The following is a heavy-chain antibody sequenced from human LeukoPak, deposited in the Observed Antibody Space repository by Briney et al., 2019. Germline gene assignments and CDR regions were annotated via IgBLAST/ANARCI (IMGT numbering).Heavy chain of an antibody. V-gene: IGHV3-7*01. D-gene: IGHD4-23*01. Sequence: PGGSLRVSCAASGFSFRSYWMTWVRQAPGKGLEWVANIKQDGSEKYYVDSVKGRFTISRDNSKNTLHLQLSSLRAEDTAIYYCAKALYAINSDADYWGQGTLVTVPS. CDR2: IKQDGSEK. J-gene: IGHJ4*02. CDR1: GFSFRSYW. CDR3: AKALYAINSDADY.